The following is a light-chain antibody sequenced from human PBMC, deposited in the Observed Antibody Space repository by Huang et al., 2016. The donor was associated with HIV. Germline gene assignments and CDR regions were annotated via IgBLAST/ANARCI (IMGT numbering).Light chain of an antibody. J-gene: IGKJ4*01. CDR3: QQYFTTPLA. CDR2: AAS. V-gene: IGKV1-NL1*01. CDR1: QAINNS. Sequence: IQMTQSPSSLSASVGDRVTITCRASQAINNSLVWYQQKPGKAPKLLLFAASRLDSGVPSRFRGSGSGTDYTLTISSLQPEDFATYYCQQYFTTPLAFGGGTKVEIK.